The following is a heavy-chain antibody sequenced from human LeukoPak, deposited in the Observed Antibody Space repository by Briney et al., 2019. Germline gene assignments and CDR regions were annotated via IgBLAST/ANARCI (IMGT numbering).Heavy chain of an antibody. CDR2: IKTDGTNT. J-gene: IGHJ4*02. CDR1: GFTFTRHW. Sequence: GGSLRLSCAASGFTFTRHWMHWVRQAPGKGLEWVSRIKTDGTNTIYADYVEGRFTISRDNARNTLYLQMSSLRAGDTAVYYCGGSEDGYIDYWGQGTLVTVSS. CDR3: GGSEDGYIDY. V-gene: IGHV3-74*01. D-gene: IGHD5-24*01.